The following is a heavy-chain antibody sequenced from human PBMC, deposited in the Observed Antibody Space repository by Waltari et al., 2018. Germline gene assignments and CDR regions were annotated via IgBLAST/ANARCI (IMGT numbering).Heavy chain of an antibody. V-gene: IGHV3-30*03. Sequence: QVQMVESGGGVVQPGRSLRLSCAAYGFTFSSYGMPWVRQAPGKGLEWVAVISYDGSNKYYADSVKGRFTISRDNSKNTLYLQMNSLRAEDTAVYYCATLDIVVPAADYYYGMDVWGQGTTVTVSS. D-gene: IGHD2-2*01. CDR3: ATLDIVVPAADYYYGMDV. J-gene: IGHJ6*02. CDR1: GFTFSSYG. CDR2: ISYDGSNK.